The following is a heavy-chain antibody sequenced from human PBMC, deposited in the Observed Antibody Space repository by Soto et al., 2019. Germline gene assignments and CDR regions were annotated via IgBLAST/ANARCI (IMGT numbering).Heavy chain of an antibody. V-gene: IGHV4-39*01. D-gene: IGHD6-19*01. CDR2: IFYSGST. J-gene: IGHJ5*02. CDR1: GGSVSNGRYY. Sequence: QLQLQESGPGLVKPSETLSLTCSVSGGSVSNGRYYWAWIRQAPGKGLEWIGTIFYSGSTYYNPSLESRVTMSVDTSKDQFSLRLTSVTAADTAVFYCARNVAVAGRGWFDPWGQGTLVTVSS. CDR3: ARNVAVAGRGWFDP.